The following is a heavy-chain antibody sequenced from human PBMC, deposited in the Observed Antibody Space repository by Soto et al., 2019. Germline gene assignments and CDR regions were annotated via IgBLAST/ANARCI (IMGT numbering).Heavy chain of an antibody. CDR1: GGSFSGYY. CDR3: ARGVYGDFDY. V-gene: IGHV4-34*01. Sequence: SETLSLTCAVYGGSFSGYYWSWIRQPPGKGLEWIGEINHSGSTNYNPSLKSRVTISVDTSKNQFSLKLSSVTAADTAVYYCARGVYGDFDYWGQGTLVTVSS. J-gene: IGHJ4*02. CDR2: INHSGST. D-gene: IGHD4-17*01.